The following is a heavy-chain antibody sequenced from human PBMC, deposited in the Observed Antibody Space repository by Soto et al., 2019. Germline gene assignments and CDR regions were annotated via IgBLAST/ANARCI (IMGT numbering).Heavy chain of an antibody. V-gene: IGHV1-69*13. Sequence: SVKVSCKASGGTCSSYAISWVRQAPGQGLEWMGGIIPIFGTANYAQKFQGRVTITADESTSTAYMELSSLRSEDTAVYYCARLRRDCSGGSCPPGVYYYYGMDVWGQGTTVTVSS. CDR2: IIPIFGTA. D-gene: IGHD2-15*01. J-gene: IGHJ6*02. CDR1: GGTCSSYA. CDR3: ARLRRDCSGGSCPPGVYYYYGMDV.